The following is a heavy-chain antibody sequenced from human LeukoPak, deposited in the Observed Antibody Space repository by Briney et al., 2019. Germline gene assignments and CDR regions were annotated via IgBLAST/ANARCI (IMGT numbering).Heavy chain of an antibody. Sequence: SETLSLTCTVSGGSISSCYWSWIRQPPGKGLEWIGYIYYSGSTNYNPSLKSRVTISVDTSKNQFSLKLSSVTAADTAVYYCARLTVAGTYVGPWFDYWGQGTLVTVSS. V-gene: IGHV4-59*01. D-gene: IGHD6-19*01. CDR1: GGSISSCY. CDR2: IYYSGST. J-gene: IGHJ4*02. CDR3: ARLTVAGTYVGPWFDY.